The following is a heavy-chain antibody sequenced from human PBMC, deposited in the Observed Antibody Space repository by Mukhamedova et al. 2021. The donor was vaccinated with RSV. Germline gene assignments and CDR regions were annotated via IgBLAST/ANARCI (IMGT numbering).Heavy chain of an antibody. V-gene: IGHV5-51*01. CDR3: SIGNGDALVFGPNFDY. D-gene: IGHD4-17*01. Sequence: QMPGKGLEWMGIIYPGDSDTRYSPSFQGQVTISADKSISTAYLQWSSLKASDTAMYYCSIGNGDALVFGPNFDYWGQGTLVTVSS. J-gene: IGHJ4*02. CDR2: IYPGDSDT.